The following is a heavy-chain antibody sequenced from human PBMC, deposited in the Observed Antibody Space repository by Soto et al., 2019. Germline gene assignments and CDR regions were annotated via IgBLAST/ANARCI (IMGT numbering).Heavy chain of an antibody. CDR1: GFTFSSYA. V-gene: IGHV3-64D*06. Sequence: GGSLRLSCAASGFTFSSYAMHWVRQAPGKGLEYVSAISSNGGSTYYADSVKGRFTISRDNSKNTLYLQMSSLRAEDTAVYYCGKSQQPFLRYYFDYWGQGTLVTVSS. CDR3: GKSQQPFLRYYFDY. CDR2: ISSNGGST. J-gene: IGHJ4*02. D-gene: IGHD3-3*02.